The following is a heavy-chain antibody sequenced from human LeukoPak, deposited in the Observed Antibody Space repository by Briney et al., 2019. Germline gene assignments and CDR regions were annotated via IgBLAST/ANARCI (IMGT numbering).Heavy chain of an antibody. CDR1: GFTFSSYS. J-gene: IGHJ4*02. V-gene: IGHV3-21*01. D-gene: IGHD6-19*01. CDR2: ISSSSSYI. Sequence: GGSLRLSCAASGFTFSSYSMNWVRQAPGKGLEWVSSISSSSSYIYYADSVKGRFTISRDNAKNTLYLQMNSLRAEDTAVYYCARETYSSRWYSDYWGQGTLVTVSS. CDR3: ARETYSSRWYSDY.